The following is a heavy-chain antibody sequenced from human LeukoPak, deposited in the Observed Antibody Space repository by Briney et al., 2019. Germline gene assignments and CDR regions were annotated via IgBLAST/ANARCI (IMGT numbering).Heavy chain of an antibody. CDR2: ISGSGGST. CDR3: AKGTNYYDSSGGDY. V-gene: IGHV3-23*01. Sequence: PGGSLRLSCAAAGFTFSSYAMSWVRQAPGKGLEWVSAISGSGGSTYYADSVKGRFTISRDNSKNTLYLQMNSLRAEDTAVYYCAKGTNYYDSSGGDYWGQGTLVTVSS. D-gene: IGHD3-22*01. CDR1: GFTFSSYA. J-gene: IGHJ4*02.